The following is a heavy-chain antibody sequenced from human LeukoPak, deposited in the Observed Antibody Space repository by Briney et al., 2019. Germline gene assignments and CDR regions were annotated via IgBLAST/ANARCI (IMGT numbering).Heavy chain of an antibody. J-gene: IGHJ4*02. V-gene: IGHV1-2*02. CDR1: GYTFTGYY. Sequence: ASVKVSCKASGYTFTGYYMHWARQAPGQGLEWMGWINPNSGGTNYAQKFQGRVTMTGDTSISTAYMELSRLRSDDTAVYYCARDLSYSSSWYLGHLDYWGQGTLVTVSS. CDR3: ARDLSYSSSWYLGHLDY. D-gene: IGHD6-13*01. CDR2: INPNSGGT.